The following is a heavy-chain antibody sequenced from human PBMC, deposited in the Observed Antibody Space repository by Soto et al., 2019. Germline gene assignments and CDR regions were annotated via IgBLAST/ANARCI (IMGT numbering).Heavy chain of an antibody. V-gene: IGHV4-39*01. Sequence: QLQLQESGPGLVKPSETLSLTCTVSGGSISSSSYYWGWIRQPPGKGLEWIGSIDYSGSTYYNPSLKSRVTISVDTSKNQFSLKLSSVTAADTAVYYCASSDCTNGVCLDAFDIWGQGTMVTVSS. CDR3: ASSDCTNGVCLDAFDI. J-gene: IGHJ3*02. D-gene: IGHD2-8*01. CDR2: IDYSGST. CDR1: GGSISSSSYY.